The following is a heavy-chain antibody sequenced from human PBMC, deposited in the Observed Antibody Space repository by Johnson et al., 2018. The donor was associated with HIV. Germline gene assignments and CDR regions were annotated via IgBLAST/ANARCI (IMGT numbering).Heavy chain of an antibody. CDR1: GFTFDDYA. Sequence: VQLVESGGGLVQPGRSLRLSCAASGFTFDDYAMHWVRQAPGKGLEWVSGISWNSGSTGYADSVKGRFTISRDNAKNSLYLQMNSLRAEDTAVYYCARGARRITMIVVVNKAFDIWGQGTMVTVSS. CDR2: ISWNSGST. D-gene: IGHD3-22*01. CDR3: ARGARRITMIVVVNKAFDI. J-gene: IGHJ3*02. V-gene: IGHV3-9*01.